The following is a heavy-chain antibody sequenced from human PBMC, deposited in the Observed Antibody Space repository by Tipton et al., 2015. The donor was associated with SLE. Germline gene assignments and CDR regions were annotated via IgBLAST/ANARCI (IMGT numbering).Heavy chain of an antibody. CDR3: ARASSSSTSWYYYGMDV. J-gene: IGHJ6*02. D-gene: IGHD6-6*01. V-gene: IGHV3-7*01. CDR1: GFTFSDYW. Sequence: SLRLSCAASGFTFSDYWMTWVRQAPGKGLEWVANIKQDGSEKYYVDSVKGRFTISRDNAKNSLYLQMKSLRAEDTAVYYCARASSSSTSWYYYGMDVWGQGTTVTVSS. CDR2: IKQDGSEK.